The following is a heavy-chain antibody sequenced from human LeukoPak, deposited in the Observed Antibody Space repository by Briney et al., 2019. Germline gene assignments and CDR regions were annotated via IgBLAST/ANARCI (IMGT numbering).Heavy chain of an antibody. D-gene: IGHD4-17*01. CDR2: IIPILGIA. J-gene: IGHJ4*02. Sequence: ASVKVSCKASGGTFSSYAISWVRQAPGQGLEWMGRIIPILGIANYAQKFQSRVTITADKSTSTAYMELSSLRSEDTAVYYCAMATTVVTPFDYWGQGTLVTVSS. CDR3: AMATTVVTPFDY. V-gene: IGHV1-69*04. CDR1: GGTFSSYA.